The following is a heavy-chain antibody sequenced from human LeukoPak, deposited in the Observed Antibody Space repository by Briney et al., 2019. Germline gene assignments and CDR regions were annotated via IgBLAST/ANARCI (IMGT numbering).Heavy chain of an antibody. Sequence: ASVKASCKASGYTFTSYGISWVRQAPGQGLEWMGWNSAYNGNTSYAQKLQGRVTMTTDTSTSTAYMELRSLRSDDTAVYYCARESPIWFGTEFDAFDIWGQGTMVTVSS. CDR2: NSAYNGNT. CDR3: ARESPIWFGTEFDAFDI. D-gene: IGHD3-10*01. J-gene: IGHJ3*02. V-gene: IGHV1-18*01. CDR1: GYTFTSYG.